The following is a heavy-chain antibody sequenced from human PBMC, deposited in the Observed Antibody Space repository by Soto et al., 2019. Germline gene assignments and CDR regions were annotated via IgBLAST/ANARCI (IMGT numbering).Heavy chain of an antibody. CDR1: TFSMYS. V-gene: IGHV3-21*01. D-gene: IGHD1-26*01. J-gene: IGHJ5*02. Sequence: EVQVVESGGGLVQPGGSLRLSCNFTFSMYSMDWVRQAPGKGLEWVASISSGSAYIKYADSVKGRFTISRDNAKNSVSLQMNSLRVDDTAVYFCTRDQGGSYDSWFDPWGQGTLVTVSS. CDR3: TRDQGGSYDSWFDP. CDR2: ISSGSAYI.